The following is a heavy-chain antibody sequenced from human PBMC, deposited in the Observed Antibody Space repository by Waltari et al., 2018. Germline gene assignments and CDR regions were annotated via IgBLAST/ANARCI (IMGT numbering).Heavy chain of an antibody. V-gene: IGHV3-74*01. J-gene: IGHJ4*02. CDR2: INGDWSIT. Sequence: EVQLVESGGGLVQPGGSLRLSCAASGFTFSSYWMHWVRQAPGKGLVWVSRINGDWSITTYADSVKGRFTISRDNAKNTLYLQMNSLRAEDTAVYYCARATKDSSGYLVDYWGQGTLVTVSS. D-gene: IGHD3-22*01. CDR1: GFTFSSYW. CDR3: ARATKDSSGYLVDY.